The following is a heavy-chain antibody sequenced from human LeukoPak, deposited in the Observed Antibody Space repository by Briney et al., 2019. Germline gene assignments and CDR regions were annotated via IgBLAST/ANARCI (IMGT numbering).Heavy chain of an antibody. CDR3: ARSSEVGAPYDAFDI. CDR2: IYYSGST. CDR1: GGSISSGGYY. V-gene: IGHV4-31*03. Sequence: SETLSLTCTVSGGSISSGGYYWSWFRQHPGKGLEWIGYIYYSGSTYYNPSLKSRVTISVDTSKNQFSLKLSSVTAADTAVYYCARSSEVGAPYDAFDIWGQGTMVTVSS. J-gene: IGHJ3*02. D-gene: IGHD1-26*01.